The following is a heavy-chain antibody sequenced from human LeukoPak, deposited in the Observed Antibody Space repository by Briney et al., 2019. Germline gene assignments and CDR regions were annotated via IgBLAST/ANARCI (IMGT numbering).Heavy chain of an antibody. Sequence: GSLRLSCAASGFTFSTYAVSWVRQAPGKGLEWIGSIFYSGSTYSNPSLRSRVTISVDTSKNQFSLKLSSVTAADTAVYYCARHVYGDFDAFDIWGQGTMVTVSS. J-gene: IGHJ3*02. V-gene: IGHV4-39*01. CDR1: GFTFSTYA. CDR3: ARHVYGDFDAFDI. D-gene: IGHD4-17*01. CDR2: IFYSGST.